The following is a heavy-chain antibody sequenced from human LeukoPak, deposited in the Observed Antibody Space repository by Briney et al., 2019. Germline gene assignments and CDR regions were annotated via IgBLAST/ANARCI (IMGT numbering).Heavy chain of an antibody. D-gene: IGHD1-26*01. Sequence: VGSLRLSCAASGFTFSSYWMSWVRQAPGKGLEWVANIKQDGSEKYYVDSVKGRFTISRDNAKNSLYMQMNSLRAEDTAVYYCASGGGATRSGYAFDMWGQGTMVTVSS. V-gene: IGHV3-7*01. J-gene: IGHJ3*02. CDR3: ASGGGATRSGYAFDM. CDR1: GFTFSSYW. CDR2: IKQDGSEK.